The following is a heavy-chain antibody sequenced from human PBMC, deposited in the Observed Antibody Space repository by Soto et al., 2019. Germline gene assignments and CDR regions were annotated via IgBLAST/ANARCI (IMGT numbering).Heavy chain of an antibody. CDR1: DFSFTSHG. Sequence: ASVKVSCKAYDFSFTSHGISWVRQAPGQGLEWMGWISLYNGNTNYAQQFQGRVTMTTDTSTSTAYMELRSLRSDDTAMYFCAKKGYYPAGKINRVDSWGPGTLVTV. CDR2: ISLYNGNT. V-gene: IGHV1-18*04. J-gene: IGHJ5*01. D-gene: IGHD3-10*01. CDR3: AKKGYYPAGKINRVDS.